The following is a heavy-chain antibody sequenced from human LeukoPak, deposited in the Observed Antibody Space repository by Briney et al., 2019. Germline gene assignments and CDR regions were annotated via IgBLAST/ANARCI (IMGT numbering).Heavy chain of an antibody. CDR3: AREPGLGYAFDI. J-gene: IGHJ3*02. V-gene: IGHV3-7*01. Sequence: GGPLRLSCVVSGFAISSSWMTWVRQVPGKGLEWVANTNQDGSEKHYVDSVRGRFTISRDNAKDSLYLQMNSLGAEDTAVYYCAREPGLGYAFDIWGQGTKVTVSS. D-gene: IGHD1-1*01. CDR2: TNQDGSEK. CDR1: GFAISSSW.